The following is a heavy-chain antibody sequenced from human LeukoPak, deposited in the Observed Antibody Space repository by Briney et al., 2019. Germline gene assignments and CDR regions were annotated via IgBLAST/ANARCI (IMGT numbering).Heavy chain of an antibody. Sequence: PGGSLSLSCAASGFPLSSNYMSWVRQAPGKGLEWVSVIYSGGSTYSADSVKGRFTISRDNSKNTLYLQMNSLRAEDTAVYYCASGYSSGWYPFDYWGQGTLVTVSS. CDR3: ASGYSSGWYPFDY. CDR1: GFPLSSNY. J-gene: IGHJ4*02. CDR2: IYSGGST. V-gene: IGHV3-53*01. D-gene: IGHD6-19*01.